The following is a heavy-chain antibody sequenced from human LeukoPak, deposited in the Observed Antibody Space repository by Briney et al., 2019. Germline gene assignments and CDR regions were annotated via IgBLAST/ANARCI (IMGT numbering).Heavy chain of an antibody. Sequence: GGTLRLSCAASGFTFSSYGMSGVRQAPGKGLEGVSGISGSGSDGSTYYADSVKDRFTISRDNSKNTLYLQMNSLRAEDTDVYYCAKYSHDSSSSYDYWGQGTLVTVSS. D-gene: IGHD3-22*01. CDR2: ISGSGSDGST. V-gene: IGHV3-23*01. CDR3: AKYSHDSSSSYDY. CDR1: GFTFSSYG. J-gene: IGHJ4*02.